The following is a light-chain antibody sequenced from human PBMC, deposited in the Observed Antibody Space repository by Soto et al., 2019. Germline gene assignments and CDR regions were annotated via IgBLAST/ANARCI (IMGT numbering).Light chain of an antibody. Sequence: EIVLTQSPGTLSLSPGERATLSCRASQTISNTFLAWYQQRPGQAPRLLIYGASGRAAGIPDRFSGSGSGTDFTLSISRLEPEDFAVYYCQQTYSTPWTFGQGTKVEIK. CDR2: GAS. CDR1: QTISNTF. V-gene: IGKV3-20*01. J-gene: IGKJ1*01. CDR3: QQTYSTPWT.